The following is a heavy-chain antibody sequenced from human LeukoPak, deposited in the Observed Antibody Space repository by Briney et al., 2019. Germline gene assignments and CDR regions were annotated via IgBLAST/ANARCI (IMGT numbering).Heavy chain of an antibody. CDR3: ARSNYDYVWGSYPYDY. CDR2: IYYSGST. CDR1: GGSISSYY. Sequence: PSETLSLTCTVSGGSISSYYWNWIRQPPGKGLEWIGYIYYSGSTNYNPSLKSRVTISVDTSKNQFSLKLSSVTAADTAVYYCARSNYDYVWGSYPYDYWGQGTLVTVSS. D-gene: IGHD3-16*02. J-gene: IGHJ4*02. V-gene: IGHV4-59*01.